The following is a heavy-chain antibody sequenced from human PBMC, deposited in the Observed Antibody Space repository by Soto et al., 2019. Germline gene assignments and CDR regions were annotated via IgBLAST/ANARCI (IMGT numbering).Heavy chain of an antibody. CDR2: IYPGDSDI. J-gene: IGHJ4*02. CDR1: GYSFTSYW. V-gene: IGHV5-51*01. CDR3: ARHAYGYNNYYFDY. Sequence: GESLKISCKGSGYSFTSYWIGWVRQMPGKGLEWMGIIYPGDSDIRYSPSFQGQVTISADKSISTAYLQWSSLKASDTAMYHCARHAYGYNNYYFDYSGQGTLVTVSS. D-gene: IGHD4-4*01.